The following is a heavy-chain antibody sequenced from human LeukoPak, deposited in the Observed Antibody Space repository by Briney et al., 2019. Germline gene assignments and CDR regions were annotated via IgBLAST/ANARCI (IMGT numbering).Heavy chain of an antibody. CDR1: GDSVSSNSAA. CDR2: TYYRSKWYN. J-gene: IGHJ4*02. V-gene: IGHV6-1*01. D-gene: IGHD3-10*01. Sequence: SQTLSLTCAISGDSVSSNSAAWNWIRQSPSRGLEWLGRTYYRSKWYNDYAVSVRSRITISPDTSKDQFSLQLNSVTPEDTAVYYCARNYGSGSYESFDYWGQGTLVTVSS. CDR3: ARNYGSGSYESFDY.